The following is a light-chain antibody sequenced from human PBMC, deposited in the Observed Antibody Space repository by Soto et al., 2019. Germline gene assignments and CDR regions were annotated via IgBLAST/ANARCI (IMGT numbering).Light chain of an antibody. CDR2: DAS. J-gene: IGKJ2*01. V-gene: IGKV1-5*01. Sequence: DIQMTQSPSTLSASVGDRVTITCRASQSISGWLAWYQQKPGKAPKLLIYDASSLESGVPSRFSGSGSGTEFTLTISSLQPDDFATYYCQHYNNYLYTFGQGTKLEI. CDR3: QHYNNYLYT. CDR1: QSISGW.